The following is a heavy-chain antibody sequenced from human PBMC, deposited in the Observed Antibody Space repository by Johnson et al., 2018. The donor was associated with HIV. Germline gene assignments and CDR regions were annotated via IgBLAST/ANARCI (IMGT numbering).Heavy chain of an antibody. J-gene: IGHJ3*02. CDR2: ISHDGGNK. Sequence: QVQLVESGGGVVQPGRSLRLSCAASGFTFSSYAMHWVRQAPAKGLEWVAVISHDGGNKHYADSVKVRLTISRYNAKSSLYLQLNSLRAEDTAVYYCARDYQGIYDSTLRGGAFDIWGQGTMVTVSS. V-gene: IGHV3-30*04. D-gene: IGHD3-22*01. CDR1: GFTFSSYA. CDR3: ARDYQGIYDSTLRGGAFDI.